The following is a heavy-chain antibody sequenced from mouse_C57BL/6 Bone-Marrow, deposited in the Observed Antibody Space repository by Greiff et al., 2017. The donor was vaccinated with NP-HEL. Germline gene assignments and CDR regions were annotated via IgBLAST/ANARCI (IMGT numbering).Heavy chain of an antibody. V-gene: IGHV6-6*01. J-gene: IGHJ1*03. CDR2: IRNKANNHAT. Sequence: EVKLQESGGGLVQPGGSMKLSCAASGFTFSDAWMDWVRQSPEKGLEWVAEIRNKANNHATYYAESVKGRFTISRDDSKSSVYLQMNSLRAEDTGIYYCTPIIHYYGSSYPRYWYFDVWGTGTTVTVSS. CDR1: GFTFSDAW. D-gene: IGHD1-1*01. CDR3: TPIIHYYGSSYPRYWYFDV.